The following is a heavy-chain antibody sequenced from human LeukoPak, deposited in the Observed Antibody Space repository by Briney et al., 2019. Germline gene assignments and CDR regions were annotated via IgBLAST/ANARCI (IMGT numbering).Heavy chain of an antibody. D-gene: IGHD6-6*01. CDR1: GFTFSSYW. J-gene: IGHJ4*02. CDR2: INSDGSST. Sequence: GGSLRLSCAASGFTFSSYWMHWVRQAPGKGLVWVSRINSDGSSTSYADSVKGRFTISRDNAKSTLYLQMNSLRAEDTAVYYCARGYSSSPLDYWGQGTLVTVSS. CDR3: ARGYSSSPLDY. V-gene: IGHV3-74*01.